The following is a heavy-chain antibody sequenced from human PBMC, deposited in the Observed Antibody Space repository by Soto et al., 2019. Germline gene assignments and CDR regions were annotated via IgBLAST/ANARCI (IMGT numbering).Heavy chain of an antibody. CDR3: ATLGRLAFDI. J-gene: IGHJ3*02. V-gene: IGHV4-39*01. CDR1: GDSIRSSSYY. Sequence: QLQLQESGPGLVKPSETLSLTCSVSGDSIRSSSYYWGWSRQSPGKGLEWIGTIDNKGSTYYKSSIKTRVNISADMSKNQFSLRVTSVTAADTGVFYCATLGRLAFDIWGQGKAVTVSS. CDR2: IDNKGST. D-gene: IGHD3-16*01.